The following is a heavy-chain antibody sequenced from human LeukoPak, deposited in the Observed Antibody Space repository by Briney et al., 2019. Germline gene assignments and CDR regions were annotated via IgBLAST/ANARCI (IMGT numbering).Heavy chain of an antibody. CDR3: ARDPGWGAYDI. J-gene: IGHJ3*02. Sequence: GGSLRLSCAASGFTFSSFEMNWVRQAPGKGLESVASMNSDGSAKNYVDSVKGRFTISRDNAKNSLYLQMNSLRGEDTSIYYCARDPGWGAYDIWGQGTMVTVSS. V-gene: IGHV3-7*01. CDR2: MNSDGSAK. D-gene: IGHD6-19*01. CDR1: GFTFSSFE.